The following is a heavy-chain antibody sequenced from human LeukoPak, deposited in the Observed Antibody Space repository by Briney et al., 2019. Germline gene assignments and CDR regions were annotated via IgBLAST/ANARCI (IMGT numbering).Heavy chain of an antibody. CDR1: GFTFSSYA. CDR2: ISYDGSNK. CDR3: ARSRNGSFDY. V-gene: IGHV3-30*07. D-gene: IGHD6-25*01. Sequence: PGGSLRLSCAASGFTFSSYAMHWVRQAPGKGLEWVAVISYDGSNKYYADSVKGRFTISRDNAKNTLYLQMNSLRVEDTAVYYCARSRNGSFDYWGQGTLVTVSS. J-gene: IGHJ4*02.